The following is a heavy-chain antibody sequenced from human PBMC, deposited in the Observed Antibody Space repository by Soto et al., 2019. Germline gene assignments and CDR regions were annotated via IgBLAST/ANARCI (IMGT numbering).Heavy chain of an antibody. Sequence: GGSLRLSCAASGFTFSGSAMHWVRQASGKGLEWVGRIRSKANSYATAYAASVKGRFTISRDDSKNTAYLQMNSLKTEDTAVYYCTRPSYYDSSGYYYWFDPWGQGTLVTVSS. CDR2: IRSKANSYAT. CDR3: TRPSYYDSSGYYYWFDP. CDR1: GFTFSGSA. V-gene: IGHV3-73*01. D-gene: IGHD3-22*01. J-gene: IGHJ5*02.